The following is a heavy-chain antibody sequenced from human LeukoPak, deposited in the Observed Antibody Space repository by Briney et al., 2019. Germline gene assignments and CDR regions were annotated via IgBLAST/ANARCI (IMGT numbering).Heavy chain of an antibody. Sequence: PGGSLRLSCAASGFTFSTYSMNWVRQAPGKGLECVSSISTSSSYIYYANSVKGRFTISRDNAKNSLYLQMNSLSAEGTAVYYCVGAVAGPFGYWGQGTLVTVSS. CDR2: ISTSSSYI. CDR1: GFTFSTYS. CDR3: VGAVAGPFGY. J-gene: IGHJ4*02. V-gene: IGHV3-21*01. D-gene: IGHD6-19*01.